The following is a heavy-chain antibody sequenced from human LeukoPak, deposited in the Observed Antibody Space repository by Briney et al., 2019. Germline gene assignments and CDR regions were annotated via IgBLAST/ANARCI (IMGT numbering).Heavy chain of an antibody. D-gene: IGHD6-19*01. Sequence: GGSLGLSCAASGFTVSSNYMSWVRQAPGKGLEWVSVIYSGGSTYYADSVKGRFTISRDNSKNTLYLQMNSLRAEDTAVYYCARDSGWYNMDVWGKGTTVTVSS. CDR3: ARDSGWYNMDV. CDR1: GFTVSSNY. V-gene: IGHV3-53*01. CDR2: IYSGGST. J-gene: IGHJ6*03.